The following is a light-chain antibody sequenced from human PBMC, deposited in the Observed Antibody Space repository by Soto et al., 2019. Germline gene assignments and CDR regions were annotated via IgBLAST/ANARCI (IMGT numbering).Light chain of an antibody. CDR1: SSDVGGDNY. V-gene: IGLV2-8*01. CDR2: EVN. Sequence: QSVLTQPPAASGSPGQSVAISCTETSSDVGGDNYVSWYQQHPGKAPKLMIYEVNKRPSGVPDRFSGSKSGNTASLTVSGLQAEDEADYSCSSSAGSSNVFGTGTKVTVL. J-gene: IGLJ1*01. CDR3: SSSAGSSNV.